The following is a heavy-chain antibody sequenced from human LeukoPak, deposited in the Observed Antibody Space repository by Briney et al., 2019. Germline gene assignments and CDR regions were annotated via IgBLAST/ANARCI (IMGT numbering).Heavy chain of an antibody. CDR3: ARGGHYYGSGSYYLDY. D-gene: IGHD3-10*01. Sequence: GGSLRLSCAASRFTFSSYSMNWVRQAPGKGLEWVSSISSSSSYIYYADSVKGRFTISRDNAKNSLFLQMNSLRAEDTAVYYCARGGHYYGSGSYYLDYWGQGNLVTVSS. CDR1: RFTFSSYS. V-gene: IGHV3-21*01. J-gene: IGHJ4*02. CDR2: ISSSSSYI.